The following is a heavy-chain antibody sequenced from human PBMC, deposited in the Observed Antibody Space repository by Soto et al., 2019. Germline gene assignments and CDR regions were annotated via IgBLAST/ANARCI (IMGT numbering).Heavy chain of an antibody. CDR2: IKSKTDGGTT. V-gene: IGHV3-15*01. CDR3: TTDLRRYCSSTSCYGVYYYYGMDV. CDR1: GFTFSNAW. J-gene: IGHJ6*02. Sequence: PGGSLRLSCAASGFTFSNAWMSWVRQAPGKGLEWVGRIKSKTDGGTTDYAAPVKGRFTISRDDSKNTLYLQMNSLKTEDTAVYYCTTDLRRYCSSTSCYGVYYYYGMDVWGQGTTVTVSS. D-gene: IGHD2-2*01.